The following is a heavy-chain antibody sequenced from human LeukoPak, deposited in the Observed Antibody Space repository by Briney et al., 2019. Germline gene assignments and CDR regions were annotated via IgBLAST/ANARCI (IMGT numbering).Heavy chain of an antibody. CDR1: GYTFTSYD. D-gene: IGHD2-2*01. Sequence: GASVKVSCKASGYTFTSYDINWVRQATGQGLEWMGWMNPISGNTGYAQKFQGRVTITRNTSISTAYMELGSLRSEDTAVYYCAREGRGYCSSTSCYMQHFDYWGQGTLVTVSS. CDR2: MNPISGNT. V-gene: IGHV1-8*03. CDR3: AREGRGYCSSTSCYMQHFDY. J-gene: IGHJ4*02.